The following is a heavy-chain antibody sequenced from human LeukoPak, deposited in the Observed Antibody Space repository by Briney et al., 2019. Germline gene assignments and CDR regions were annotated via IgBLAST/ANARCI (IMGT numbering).Heavy chain of an antibody. CDR3: ARAPSPYYYDSSAYYSDY. J-gene: IGHJ4*02. D-gene: IGHD3-22*01. V-gene: IGHV4-4*07. CDR2: IYTSGST. CDR1: GGSISSYY. Sequence: SETLSLTCTVSGGSISSYYWSWIRQPAGKGLEWIGRIYTSGSTNYNPSLKSRVTISVDTSKNQFSLKLGSVTAADTAVYYCARAPSPYYYDSSAYYSDYWGQGTLVTVSS.